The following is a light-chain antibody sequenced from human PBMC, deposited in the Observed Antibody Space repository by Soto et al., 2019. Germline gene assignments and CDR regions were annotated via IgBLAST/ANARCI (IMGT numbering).Light chain of an antibody. Sequence: EVVMTQSPGTLSVSPWERATISCRASQSVSVNLAWYQQKPGQAPRLLIYGVSTRATGIPARFSGSESGTEFTLTISSLQSEDFAVYYCQQYNDWPFTFGPGTKVDI. V-gene: IGKV3-15*01. CDR2: GVS. CDR1: QSVSVN. J-gene: IGKJ3*01. CDR3: QQYNDWPFT.